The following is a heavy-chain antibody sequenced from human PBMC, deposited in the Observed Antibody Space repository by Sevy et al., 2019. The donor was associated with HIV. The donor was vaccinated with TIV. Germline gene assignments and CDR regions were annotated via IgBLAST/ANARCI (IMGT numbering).Heavy chain of an antibody. CDR1: GFTFSSYS. Sequence: GGSLRLSCAASGFTFSSYSMNWVRQAPGKGLEWVSSISSSSSYIYYADSVKGRFTISRDNAKNSLYLQMNSLRAEDTAVYYCASDLGTTVTIFDYWGQGTLVTVSS. D-gene: IGHD4-17*01. CDR3: ASDLGTTVTIFDY. CDR2: ISSSSSYI. V-gene: IGHV3-21*01. J-gene: IGHJ4*02.